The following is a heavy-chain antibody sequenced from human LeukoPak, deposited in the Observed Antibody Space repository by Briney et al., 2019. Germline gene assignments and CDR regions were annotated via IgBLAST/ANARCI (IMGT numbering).Heavy chain of an antibody. CDR3: AREDNWNYAGFHWL. V-gene: IGHV1-18*01. CDR1: GYSFTSYG. Sequence: PGGSLRLSCKGSGYSFTSYGISWVRQAPGQGLEWMGWISAYNGNTNYAQKLQGRVTMTTDTSTSTAYMELRSLRSDDTAVYYCAREDNWNYAGFHWLWGQGTLVTVSS. CDR2: ISAYNGNT. J-gene: IGHJ4*02. D-gene: IGHD1-7*01.